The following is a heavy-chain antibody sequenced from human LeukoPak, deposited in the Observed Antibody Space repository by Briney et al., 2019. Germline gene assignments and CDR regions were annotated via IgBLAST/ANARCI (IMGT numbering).Heavy chain of an antibody. J-gene: IGHJ4*02. Sequence: GGSLRLSCAASGLSFTTSVMIWVRQPPGKGLEWVSAISGSGGSTYYTDSVKGRFTISRDNSKNTLYLQMNSLRAEDTAVYYCARDRKPRGKYYYDSSGYYEVFDYWGQGTLVTVSS. CDR2: ISGSGGST. V-gene: IGHV3-23*01. D-gene: IGHD3-22*01. CDR3: ARDRKPRGKYYYDSSGYYEVFDY. CDR1: GLSFTTSV.